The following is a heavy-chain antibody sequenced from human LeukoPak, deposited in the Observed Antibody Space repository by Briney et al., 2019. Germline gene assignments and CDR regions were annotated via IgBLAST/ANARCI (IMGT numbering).Heavy chain of an antibody. Sequence: SETLSLTCPGSCGSISSYYWSLIRQPPCNGLPWPGYPYYSGSTNYNPSLKTRVTITIDTSKNQFSLKLSSVTAADTAVYYCARGLRQYYYDSSGYRNWYFDLWGRGTLVTVSS. J-gene: IGHJ2*01. V-gene: IGHV4-59*01. CDR1: CGSISSYY. CDR3: ARGLRQYYYDSSGYRNWYFDL. CDR2: PYYSGST. D-gene: IGHD3-22*01.